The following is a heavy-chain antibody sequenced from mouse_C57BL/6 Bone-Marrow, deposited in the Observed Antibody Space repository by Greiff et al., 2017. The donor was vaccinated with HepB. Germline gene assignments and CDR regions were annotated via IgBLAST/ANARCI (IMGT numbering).Heavy chain of an antibody. D-gene: IGHD4-1*01. CDR1: GFTFSSYG. CDR2: ISSGGSYT. V-gene: IGHV5-6*01. J-gene: IGHJ2*01. Sequence: EVQLVESGGDLVKPGGSLKLSCAASGFTFSSYGMSWVRQTPDKRLEWVATISSGGSYTYYPDSVKGRFTISRDNAKNTLYLQMSSLKSEDTAMYYCARLTGLSDGYWGQGTTLTVSS. CDR3: ARLTGLSDGY.